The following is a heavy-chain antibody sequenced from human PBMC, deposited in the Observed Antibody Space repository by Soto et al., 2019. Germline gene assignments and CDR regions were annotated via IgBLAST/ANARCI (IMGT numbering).Heavy chain of an antibody. Sequence: SVKVYLKTFGCPFSSCDSDWVRQATGQGREGMGWMNPNSGNTGYAQKLQGRVTMTRNTSISTAYMELSSLRSEDTAVYYCARGMGGKAMVIGYYYGMDVWGQGTTVTVSS. D-gene: IGHD5-18*01. V-gene: IGHV1-8*01. CDR1: GCPFSSCD. CDR2: MNPNSGNT. CDR3: ARGMGGKAMVIGYYYGMDV. J-gene: IGHJ6*02.